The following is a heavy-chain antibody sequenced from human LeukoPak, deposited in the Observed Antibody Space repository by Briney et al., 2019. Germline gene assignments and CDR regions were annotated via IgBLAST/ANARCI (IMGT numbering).Heavy chain of an antibody. Sequence: SETLSLTCAVYGGSFSGYYWSWIRQPPGKGLEWMGEINHSGSTNYNPSLKSRVTISVDTSKNQFSLKLSSVTAADTAVYYCARGRYCSGGSCYSPYYYYYGMDVWGKGTTVTVSS. CDR2: INHSGST. D-gene: IGHD2-15*01. CDR1: GGSFSGYY. CDR3: ARGRYCSGGSCYSPYYYYYGMDV. V-gene: IGHV4-34*01. J-gene: IGHJ6*04.